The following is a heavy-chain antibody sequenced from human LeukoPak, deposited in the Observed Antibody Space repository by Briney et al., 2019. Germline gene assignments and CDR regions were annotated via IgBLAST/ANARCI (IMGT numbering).Heavy chain of an antibody. Sequence: SETLSLTCTVSGGSISGVYWNWIRQPPRKGLEWVGYIHTSGSTSFNPSLKSRLSFSMDTSKHNVSLRLSSVTATDTAVYYCTRRRGGWGEGEFDFWGQGIPVTVST. V-gene: IGHV4-4*09. J-gene: IGHJ4*02. D-gene: IGHD3-16*01. CDR2: IHTSGST. CDR1: GGSISGVY. CDR3: TRRRGGWGEGEFDF.